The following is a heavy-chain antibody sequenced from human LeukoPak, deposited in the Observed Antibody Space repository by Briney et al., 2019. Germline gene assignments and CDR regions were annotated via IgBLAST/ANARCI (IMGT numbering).Heavy chain of an antibody. CDR3: ATIAAAGTSSYYYCYMDV. J-gene: IGHJ6*03. CDR2: ISGSGGST. D-gene: IGHD6-13*01. V-gene: IGHV3-23*01. CDR1: GFTFSSYA. Sequence: GGSLRLSCAASGFTFSSYAMSWVRQAPGKGLEWVSAISGSGGSTYYADSVKGRFTISRDNSKNTLYLQMNSLRAEDTAVYYCATIAAAGTSSYYYCYMDVWGKGTTVTVSS.